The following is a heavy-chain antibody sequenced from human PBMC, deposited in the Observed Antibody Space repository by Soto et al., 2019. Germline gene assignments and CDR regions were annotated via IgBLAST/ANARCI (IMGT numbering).Heavy chain of an antibody. Sequence: GSLRLPWAASGFTFSSYSMNWVRQAPGKRLDWVSSISSSSSYIYYADSVKGRFTISRDNAKNSLYLQMNSLRAEDTAVYYCARGSGLYRSLEMGTSEFDYWSRGTLDPVSS. J-gene: IGHJ4*02. V-gene: IGHV3-21*01. CDR1: GFTFSSYS. D-gene: IGHD6-19*01. CDR3: ARGSGLYRSLEMGTSEFDY. CDR2: ISSSSSYI.